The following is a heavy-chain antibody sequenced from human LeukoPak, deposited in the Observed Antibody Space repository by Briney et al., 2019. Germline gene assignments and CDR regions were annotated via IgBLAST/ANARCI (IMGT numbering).Heavy chain of an antibody. Sequence: ASVKVSCKASGYTFTSYGISWVRQAPGQGLEWMGWINSYNGNTNYAQKLQGRVTITTDTSTSTAYMELRSLKSDDTAVYYCARDGGGVYYYDSSGYVSFDYWGQGTLVTVSS. J-gene: IGHJ4*02. D-gene: IGHD3-22*01. V-gene: IGHV1-18*01. CDR1: GYTFTSYG. CDR2: INSYNGNT. CDR3: ARDGGGVYYYDSSGYVSFDY.